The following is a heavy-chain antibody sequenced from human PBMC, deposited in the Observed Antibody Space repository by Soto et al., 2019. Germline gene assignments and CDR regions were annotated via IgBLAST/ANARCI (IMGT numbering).Heavy chain of an antibody. J-gene: IGHJ4*02. CDR1: GGSISSGGYS. Sequence: QLQLQESGSGLVKPSQTLSLTCAVSGGSISSGGYSWSWIRQPPGKGLEWIGYIYHSGSTYYNPSLKSRVTISVDRSKNQFSLKLSSVAAADTAVYYCARGEDCSGGSCYFDYWGQGTLVTVSS. D-gene: IGHD2-15*01. V-gene: IGHV4-30-2*01. CDR2: IYHSGST. CDR3: ARGEDCSGGSCYFDY.